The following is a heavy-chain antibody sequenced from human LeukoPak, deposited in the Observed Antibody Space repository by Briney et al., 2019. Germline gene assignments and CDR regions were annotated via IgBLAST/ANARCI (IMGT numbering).Heavy chain of an antibody. Sequence: HPGGSLRLSCAASGFTFSSYAMSWVRQAPGKGLEWVSAISGSGGSTYYADSVKGRFTISRDNAKNSLYLQMNSLRAEDTAVYYCARGTGHTPGYSSSSPYYMDVWGKGTTVTVSS. D-gene: IGHD6-6*01. V-gene: IGHV3-23*01. CDR2: ISGSGGST. CDR1: GFTFSSYA. CDR3: ARGTGHTPGYSSSSPYYMDV. J-gene: IGHJ6*03.